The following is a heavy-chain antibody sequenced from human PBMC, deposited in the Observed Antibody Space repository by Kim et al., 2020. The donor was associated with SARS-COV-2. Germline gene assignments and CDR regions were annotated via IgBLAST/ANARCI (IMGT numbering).Heavy chain of an antibody. CDR1: GCTFSTYW. V-gene: IGHV3-74*01. CDR3: GRIRGITTQPNAFDI. D-gene: IGHD3-10*01. Sequence: GGSLRLSCSASGCTFSTYWTHWVRHAAEKGLVWVSRISRDGSSTSYANSVKGRFTVSRENAKNTLYLEMNSLRAEDTAVYYCGRIRGITTQPNAFDIWGQGKMVTVSS. CDR2: ISRDGSST. J-gene: IGHJ3*02.